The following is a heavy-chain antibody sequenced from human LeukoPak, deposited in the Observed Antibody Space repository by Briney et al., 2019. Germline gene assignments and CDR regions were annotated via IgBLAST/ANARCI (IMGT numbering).Heavy chain of an antibody. Sequence: GGSLRLSCTASGFAFRSHAMHWVRQAPGKGLEWVAFIRYDGSKKFYADSVKGRFTISRDNAKNSLYLQMNSLRAEDTAVYYCASEHSGNYYRPFDYWGQGTLVTVSS. CDR3: ASEHSGNYYRPFDY. CDR2: IRYDGSKK. J-gene: IGHJ4*02. CDR1: GFAFRSHA. D-gene: IGHD1-26*01. V-gene: IGHV3-30*02.